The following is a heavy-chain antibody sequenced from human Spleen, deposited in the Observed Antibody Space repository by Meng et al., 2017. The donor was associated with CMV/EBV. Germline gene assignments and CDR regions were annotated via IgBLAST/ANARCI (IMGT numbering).Heavy chain of an antibody. CDR2: ISAYNGDT. V-gene: IGHV1-18*01. J-gene: IGHJ5*02. Sequence: ASVKVSCKASGYTFSDYGISWVRQAPGQGLEWMGWISAYNGDTNYARNLRDRVTMTTDTSTTTAYMELRSLRSDDTAVYYCARDLQYCGSTSCYDDCFDPWGQGTLVTVSS. D-gene: IGHD2-2*01. CDR3: ARDLQYCGSTSCYDDCFDP. CDR1: GYTFSDYG.